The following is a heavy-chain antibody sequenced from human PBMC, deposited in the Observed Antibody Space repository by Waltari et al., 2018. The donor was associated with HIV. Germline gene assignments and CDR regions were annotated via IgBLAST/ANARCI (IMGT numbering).Heavy chain of an antibody. V-gene: IGHV7-4-1*02. Sequence: QVQLIQSASEVRKPGASVNILCKASGYKFGSYAMNWLRQAPGEGLEWMGWIRTKMELTTYAPAFIGHFDISLNTSVSTTYLQINTLRPSDSAVYYCARGRSSRWARPWGGFDIWGQGTRVVVSS. D-gene: IGHD2-21*01. CDR3: ARGRSSRWARPWGGFDI. CDR1: GYKFGSYA. CDR2: IRTKMELT. J-gene: IGHJ3*02.